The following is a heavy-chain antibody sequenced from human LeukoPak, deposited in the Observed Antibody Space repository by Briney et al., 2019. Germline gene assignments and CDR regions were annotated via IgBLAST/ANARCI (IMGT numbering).Heavy chain of an antibody. J-gene: IGHJ5*02. CDR2: ILPIFGTA. CDR1: GGTFSSYA. CDR3: AKGYSSGWHNWFDP. D-gene: IGHD6-19*01. V-gene: IGHV1-69*05. Sequence: GASVKVSCKASGGTFSSYAISWVRQAPGQGLEWMGGILPIFGTANYAQKFQGRVTITTDESTSTAYMELSSLRSEDTAVYYCAKGYSSGWHNWFDPWGQGTLVTVSS.